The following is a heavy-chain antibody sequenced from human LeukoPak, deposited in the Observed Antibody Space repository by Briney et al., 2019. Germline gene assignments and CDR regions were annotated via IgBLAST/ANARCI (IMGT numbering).Heavy chain of an antibody. J-gene: IGHJ4*02. V-gene: IGHV1-3*04. Sequence: ASVKVSCKASGYTFTSYAMHWVRQAPGQRLECMGWINTGNGNTKYSQKFQGRVTITRDTSASTAYMDPSSLRSEGTAVYYCARNTETAIPLPYYFDYWGQGTLVTVSS. CDR3: ARNTETAIPLPYYFDY. CDR2: INTGNGNT. CDR1: GYTFTSYA. D-gene: IGHD2-21*02.